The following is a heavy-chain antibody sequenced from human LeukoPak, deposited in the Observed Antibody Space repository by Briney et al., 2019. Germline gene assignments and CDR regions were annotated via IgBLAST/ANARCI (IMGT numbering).Heavy chain of an antibody. J-gene: IGHJ3*02. V-gene: IGHV4-61*01. D-gene: IGHD1-26*01. CDR2: IYYSGST. Sequence: PSETLSLTCTVSGGSISSSSYYWGWIRQPPGKGLEWIGYIYYSGSTNYNPSLKSRVTISVDTSKNQFSLKLSSVTAADTAVYYCARDIKWDTGAFDIWGQGTMVTVSS. CDR3: ARDIKWDTGAFDI. CDR1: GGSISSSSYY.